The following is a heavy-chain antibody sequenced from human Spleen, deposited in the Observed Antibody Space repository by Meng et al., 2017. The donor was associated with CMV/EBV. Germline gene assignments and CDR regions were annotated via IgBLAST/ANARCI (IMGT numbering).Heavy chain of an antibody. CDR2: INPNSGGA. CDR3: ARGGGAAYFDY. J-gene: IGHJ4*02. Sequence: ASVKVSCKTSGYSFNAYNIHWVRQVPGQGLEWMGWINPNSGGANYAQQFQGRVTMTRDTSISTASVELSGLRSDDTAVYFCARGGGAAYFDYWGPGTLVTVSS. CDR1: GYSFNAYN. V-gene: IGHV1-2*02. D-gene: IGHD2-21*01.